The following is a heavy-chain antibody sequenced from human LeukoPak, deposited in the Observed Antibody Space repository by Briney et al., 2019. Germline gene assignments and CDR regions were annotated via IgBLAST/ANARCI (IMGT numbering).Heavy chain of an antibody. V-gene: IGHV3-49*04. CDR2: IRSQIYGGTP. Sequence: PGGSGRLSCTGSGFTFGDYAMTWVRQAPGKGLEWVGFIRSQIYGGTPEYAASVKGRFTISRDDSEGVAYLQMNSLKTEDTAVYYCTRDQTPYYWGQGTLVTVSS. J-gene: IGHJ4*02. CDR1: GFTFGDYA. CDR3: TRDQTPYY.